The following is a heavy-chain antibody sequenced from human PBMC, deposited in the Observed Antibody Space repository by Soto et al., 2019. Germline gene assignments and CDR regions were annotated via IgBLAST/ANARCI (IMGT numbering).Heavy chain of an antibody. CDR2: IYPGDSDT. V-gene: IGHV5-51*01. D-gene: IGHD3-22*01. CDR3: ARQSSGYYY. CDR1: GYSFPFYW. J-gene: IGHJ4*02. Sequence: GESLKISCMASGYSFPFYWIAWVRQMPGKGLEWMGIIYPGDSDTRYSPSFQGQVTFSSDQSITTAYLHWSSLKASDTAVYYCARQSSGYYYWGQGTLVTVSS.